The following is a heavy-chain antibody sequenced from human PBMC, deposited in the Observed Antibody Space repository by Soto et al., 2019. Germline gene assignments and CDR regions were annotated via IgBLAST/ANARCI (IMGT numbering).Heavy chain of an antibody. V-gene: IGHV3-23*01. Sequence: EVQLLESGGGLVQPGGSLRLSCAASGFTVSSYAMSWVRQAPGKGLEWVSDISGSGGSTYYADSVKGRFTISRDNSKKTLYLQMKSLRAEYPAVYYYALGGPGVFHYYIWGSYRFVFDYWREGTLVAVAS. D-gene: IGHD3-16*02. J-gene: IGHJ4*02. CDR1: GFTVSSYA. CDR3: ALGGPGVFHYYIWGSYRFVFDY. CDR2: ISGSGGST.